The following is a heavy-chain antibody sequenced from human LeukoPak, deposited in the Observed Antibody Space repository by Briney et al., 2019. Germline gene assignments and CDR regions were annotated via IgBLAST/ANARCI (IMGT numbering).Heavy chain of an antibody. CDR3: ARGDGTTGTTQDVAFDY. V-gene: IGHV1-18*01. D-gene: IGHD1-1*01. CDR2: ISAYSGNR. J-gene: IGHJ4*02. Sequence: ASVKVSCKTSGYTFTSYGITWVRQAPGQGLEWMGWISAYSGNRNYAQKLQGRVTMTTDTSTTTAYMEVRSLRFDDTAVYYCARGDGTTGTTQDVAFDYWGQGTLVTVSS. CDR1: GYTFTSYG.